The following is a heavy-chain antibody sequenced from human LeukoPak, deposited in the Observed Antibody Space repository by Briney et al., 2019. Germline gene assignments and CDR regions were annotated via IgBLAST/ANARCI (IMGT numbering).Heavy chain of an antibody. Sequence: GRSLRLSCAASGFTFSSYGMHWVRQAPGKGLEWVAVISYDGSNKYYADSVKGRFTISRDNSKDTLYLQMNSLRAEDTAVYYCARVGIAVAGSFDYWGQGTLVTVSS. J-gene: IGHJ4*02. D-gene: IGHD6-19*01. V-gene: IGHV3-30*03. CDR3: ARVGIAVAGSFDY. CDR2: ISYDGSNK. CDR1: GFTFSSYG.